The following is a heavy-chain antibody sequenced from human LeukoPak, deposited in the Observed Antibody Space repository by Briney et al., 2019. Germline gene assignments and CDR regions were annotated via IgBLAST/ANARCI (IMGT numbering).Heavy chain of an antibody. CDR1: GFTFSDYY. CDR3: ARDSGAAAGTSDY. V-gene: IGHV3-11*06. CDR2: ISSSSSYT. J-gene: IGHJ4*02. Sequence: GGPLRLSCAASGFTFSDYYMSWIRQAPGKGRGWVSYISSSSSYTNYADSVKGRFTISRDDAKNSLYLQMNSLRAEDTAVYYCARDSGAAAGTSDYWGQGTLVTVSS. D-gene: IGHD6-13*01.